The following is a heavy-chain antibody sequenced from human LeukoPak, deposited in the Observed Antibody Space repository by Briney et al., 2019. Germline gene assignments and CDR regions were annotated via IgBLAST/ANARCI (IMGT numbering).Heavy chain of an antibody. J-gene: IGHJ4*02. V-gene: IGHV4-59*11. CDR2: IYYSGDT. CDR1: GGSLSSHY. CDR3: ARDTFGSGSYFRY. D-gene: IGHD3-10*01. Sequence: SETLSLTCTVSGGSLSSHYWSWTRQPPGKGLEWIGHIYYSGDTNYNPSLKGRVTISIDTSKIHFSLKLSSVTAADTAVYYCARDTFGSGSYFRYWGQGTLVTVSS.